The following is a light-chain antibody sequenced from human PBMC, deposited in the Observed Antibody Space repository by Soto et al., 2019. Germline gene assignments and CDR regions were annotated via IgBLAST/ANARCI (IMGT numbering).Light chain of an antibody. Sequence: EIVLTQSPATLSLSPGERATLSCRASESVIRFLAWYQQKPGQAPRLLIYDTSNRATGIPARFSGSGSGTDFTLTISSLEPEDFAVSFCQQRSKWPPLTFGGGTKVEIK. J-gene: IGKJ4*01. CDR2: DTS. CDR3: QQRSKWPPLT. V-gene: IGKV3-11*01. CDR1: ESVIRF.